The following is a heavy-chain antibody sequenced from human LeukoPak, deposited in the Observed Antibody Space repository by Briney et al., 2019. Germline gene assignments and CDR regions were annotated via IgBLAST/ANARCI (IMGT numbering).Heavy chain of an antibody. CDR2: ISTSSSHT. J-gene: IGHJ6*02. CDR1: GFTFSDHH. CDR3: ARGHYGLDV. Sequence: AGGSLRLSCAASGFTFSDHHMSWIRQAPGTGLEWVSYISTSSSHTDYADSVKGRFTISRDDAKDSLFLQMNSLRAEDTAVYYCARGHYGLDVWGQGTTVTVSS. V-gene: IGHV3-11*05.